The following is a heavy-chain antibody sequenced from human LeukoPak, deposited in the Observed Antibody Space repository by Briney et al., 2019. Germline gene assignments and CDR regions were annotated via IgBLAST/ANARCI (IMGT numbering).Heavy chain of an antibody. CDR1: GYSISSGYY. CDR2: IYHSGST. D-gene: IGHD4-23*01. CDR3: ARDIYGGNSD. Sequence: PSETLSLTCTVSGYSISSGYYWGWIRQPPGQGLEWIGSIYHSGSTYYNPSLKSRVTISVDTSKNQFSLKLSSVTAADTAVYYCARDIYGGNSDWDQGTLVTVSS. V-gene: IGHV4-38-2*02. J-gene: IGHJ4*02.